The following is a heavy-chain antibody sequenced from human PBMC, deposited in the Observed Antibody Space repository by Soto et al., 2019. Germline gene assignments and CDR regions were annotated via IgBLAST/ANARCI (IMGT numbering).Heavy chain of an antibody. D-gene: IGHD3-3*01. CDR3: AKVYSDFWSGYPYYFDF. CDR2: IRGSGGST. CDR1: GFPFSNCA. V-gene: IGHV3-23*01. J-gene: IGHJ4*02. Sequence: PXGSLRLSCAASGFPFSNCAMNWVRQAPGKGLEWVSAIRGSGGSTYYADSVKGRFTISRDNSKNTLYLQMNSLRAEDAAVYYCAKVYSDFWSGYPYYFDFWGQGTLVTVSS.